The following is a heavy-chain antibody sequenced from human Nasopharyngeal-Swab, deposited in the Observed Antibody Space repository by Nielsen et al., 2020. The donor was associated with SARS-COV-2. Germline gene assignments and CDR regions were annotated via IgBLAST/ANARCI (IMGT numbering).Heavy chain of an antibody. J-gene: IGHJ5*02. CDR3: AADDVGSFS. V-gene: IGHV3-15*01. CDR2: IKCSTDGGTT. Sequence: WIRQPPGKGLEWVGRIKCSTDGGTTDYIAPVKGRFNISRDDSKNTLYPQMTSLKTEDTAVYYCAADDVGSFSWGQGTLVTVSS. D-gene: IGHD1-1*01.